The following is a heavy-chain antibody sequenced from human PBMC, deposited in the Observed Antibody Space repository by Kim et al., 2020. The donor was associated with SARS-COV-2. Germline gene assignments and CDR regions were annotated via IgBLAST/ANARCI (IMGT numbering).Heavy chain of an antibody. CDR3: ARHYYDGVAGTVYGMDV. D-gene: IGHD6-19*01. J-gene: IGHJ6*02. CDR1: GGTFSSYA. CDR2: IIPIFGTA. Sequence: SVKVSCKASGGTFSSYAISWVRQAPGQGLEWMGGIIPIFGTANYAQKFQGRVTITADESTSTAYMELSSLRSEDTAVYYCARHYYDGVAGTVYGMDVWGQGTTVTVSS. V-gene: IGHV1-69*13.